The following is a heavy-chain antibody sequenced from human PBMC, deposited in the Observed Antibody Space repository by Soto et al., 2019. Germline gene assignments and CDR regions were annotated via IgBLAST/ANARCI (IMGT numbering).Heavy chain of an antibody. J-gene: IGHJ5*02. D-gene: IGHD2-2*01. CDR3: ARYCSSTSCYATWFDP. Sequence: QVQLVQSGAEVKKPGASVKVSCKASGYTFTSYGISWVRQAPGQGLEWMGWISAYNGNTNYAQKLQGRVTMTPDTSTSTAYMELRSLRSDDTAVYYCARYCSSTSCYATWFDPWGQGTLVTVSS. CDR1: GYTFTSYG. V-gene: IGHV1-18*01. CDR2: ISAYNGNT.